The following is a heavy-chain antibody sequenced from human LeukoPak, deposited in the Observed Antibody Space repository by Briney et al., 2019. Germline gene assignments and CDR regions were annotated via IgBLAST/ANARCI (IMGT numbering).Heavy chain of an antibody. CDR3: AKDDSSSWYYFDY. D-gene: IGHD6-13*01. CDR1: GFTFSSYE. Sequence: GGSLRLSCAASGFTFSSYEMNWVRQAPGKGLEWVSAISGSGGSTYYADSVKGRFTISRDNSKNTLYLQMNSLRAEDTAVYYCAKDDSSSWYYFDYWGQGTLVTVSS. J-gene: IGHJ4*02. V-gene: IGHV3-23*01. CDR2: ISGSGGST.